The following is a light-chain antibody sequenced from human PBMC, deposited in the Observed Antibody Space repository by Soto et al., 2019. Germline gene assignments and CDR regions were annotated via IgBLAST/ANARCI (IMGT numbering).Light chain of an antibody. J-gene: IGLJ1*01. Sequence: QSALTQPASVSGSPGQSITISCTGSNSDVGSFDLVSWFQQYPGKAPKLILYEVSKRPLGVSNRFSGSKSGYTASLTISGLQAEDEGDYYCCPYAVPPSFFVFGTGTKVPVL. CDR1: NSDVGSFDL. CDR3: CPYAVPPSFFV. V-gene: IGLV2-23*02. CDR2: EVS.